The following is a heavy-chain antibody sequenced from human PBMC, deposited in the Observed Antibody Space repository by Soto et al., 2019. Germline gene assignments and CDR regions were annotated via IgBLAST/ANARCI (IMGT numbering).Heavy chain of an antibody. J-gene: IGHJ3*02. D-gene: IGHD3-9*01. CDR1: GFTFSSYW. V-gene: IGHV3-7*01. Sequence: GGSLRLSCAASGFTFSSYWMSWVRQAPGKGLEWVANRKQDGSEKYYVDSVKGRFTISRDNAKNSLYLQMNSLRAEDTAVYYCARESLYDILTGYPVDAFDIWGQGTMVTVSS. CDR3: ARESLYDILTGYPVDAFDI. CDR2: RKQDGSEK.